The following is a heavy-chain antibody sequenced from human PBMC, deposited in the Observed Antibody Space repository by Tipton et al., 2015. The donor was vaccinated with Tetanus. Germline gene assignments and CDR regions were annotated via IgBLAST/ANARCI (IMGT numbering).Heavy chain of an antibody. Sequence: LRLSCTVSGGSISTRNYFWGWIRQAPGKGLEWIGNIYYSGSTDYNPSLKSRVAISVDTSKNQFSLKLSSVTAADTAVYYCARGTGDYWGQGTLVTVSS. CDR3: ARGTGDY. D-gene: IGHD1-14*01. CDR1: GGSISTRNYF. CDR2: IYYSGST. J-gene: IGHJ4*02. V-gene: IGHV4-39*07.